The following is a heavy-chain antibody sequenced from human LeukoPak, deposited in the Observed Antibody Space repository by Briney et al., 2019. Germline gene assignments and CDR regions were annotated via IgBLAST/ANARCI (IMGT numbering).Heavy chain of an antibody. J-gene: IGHJ3*02. CDR3: ARRLYSPASFDI. CDR2: IFYSGST. V-gene: IGHV4-39*01. D-gene: IGHD5-12*01. Sequence: SETLSLTCTVSGGSISSGTYYWGWIRQPPRKGLEWIGSIFYSGSTYYNPSLKSRVTISVDTSNNQFSLELTSVTSADTAVYYCARRLYSPASFDIWGQGTMVTVSS. CDR1: GGSISSGTYY.